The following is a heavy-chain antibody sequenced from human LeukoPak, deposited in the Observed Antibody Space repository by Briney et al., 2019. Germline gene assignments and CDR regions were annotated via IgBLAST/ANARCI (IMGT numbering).Heavy chain of an antibody. J-gene: IGHJ1*01. CDR2: IWYDGSNK. CDR1: GFTFSSYG. CDR3: AKMGYLTPKYFQH. D-gene: IGHD1-1*01. V-gene: IGHV3-30*02. Sequence: GGSLRLSCAASGFTFSSYGMHWVRQAPGKGLEWVAFIWYDGSNKYYADSVKGRFTISRDNSKNTLYLQMNSLRAEDTAVYYCAKMGYLTPKYFQHWGQGTLVTVSS.